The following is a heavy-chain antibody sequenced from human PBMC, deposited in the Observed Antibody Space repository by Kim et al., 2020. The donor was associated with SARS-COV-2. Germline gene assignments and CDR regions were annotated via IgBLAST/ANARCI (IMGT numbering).Heavy chain of an antibody. V-gene: IGHV3-49*04. D-gene: IGHD3-22*01. CDR3: MLDDSPIW. J-gene: IGHJ4*02. CDR1: GMFFDYYS. Sequence: GGSLRLSCTGSGMFFDYYSISWVRQTPGKGLEWLGFIRGKDYGGTTEEAASVKGRFTISRDDSKSSAYLQMNSLKTEDTAVYYCMLDDSPIWGGQGTLVTVSS. CDR2: IRGKDYGGTT.